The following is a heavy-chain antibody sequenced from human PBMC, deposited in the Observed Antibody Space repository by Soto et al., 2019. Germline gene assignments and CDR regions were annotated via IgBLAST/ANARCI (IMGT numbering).Heavy chain of an antibody. CDR3: AREGPLRYCSGGSCYSGLYGMDV. V-gene: IGHV1-18*01. CDR1: GYTFTSYG. CDR2: ISAYNGNT. J-gene: IGHJ6*02. Sequence: GASVKVSCKASGYTFTSYGISWVRQAPGQGLEWMGWISAYNGNTNYAQKLQGRVTMTTDTSTSTAYMELRSLRSDDTAVYYCAREGPLRYCSGGSCYSGLYGMDVWGQGTTVTVSS. D-gene: IGHD2-15*01.